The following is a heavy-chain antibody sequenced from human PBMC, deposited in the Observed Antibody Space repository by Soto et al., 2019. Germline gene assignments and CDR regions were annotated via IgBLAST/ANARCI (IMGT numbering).Heavy chain of an antibody. D-gene: IGHD2-2*01. J-gene: IGHJ4*02. CDR2: ISYDGSNK. Sequence: QVQLVESGGGVVQPGRSLRLSCAASGFTFSSYGMHWVRQAPGKGLEWVAVISYDGSNKYYADSVKGRFTVSRDNSKNTLYLQMNSLRAEDTAVYYCARGPSSLTRFDYWGQGTLVTVSS. V-gene: IGHV3-30*03. CDR1: GFTFSSYG. CDR3: ARGPSSLTRFDY.